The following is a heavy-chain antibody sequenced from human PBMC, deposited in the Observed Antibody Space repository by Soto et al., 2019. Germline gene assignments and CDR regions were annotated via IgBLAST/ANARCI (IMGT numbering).Heavy chain of an antibody. CDR3: ARGVVSGTSAN. V-gene: IGHV3-33*01. Sequence: HPGGSLRLSCAASGFTFSSYGMHWFRQAPGKGLEWVAVIYYDGSKRYYADSVKGRFTISRDNPKNTLYLQMNSLRDEDTAVYYCARGVVSGTSANWGQGTLVTVSS. D-gene: IGHD6-19*01. CDR1: GFTFSSYG. CDR2: IYYDGSKR. J-gene: IGHJ4*02.